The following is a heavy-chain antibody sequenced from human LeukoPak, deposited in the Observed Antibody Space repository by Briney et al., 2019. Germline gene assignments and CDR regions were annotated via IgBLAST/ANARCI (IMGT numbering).Heavy chain of an antibody. V-gene: IGHV1-69*06. CDR2: IIPLFGTA. D-gene: IGHD2-15*01. CDR3: ASATLRCSGGSCYEMDV. CDR1: GGTFSSYA. Sequence: SVKVSCKASGGTFSSYAISWVRQAPGQGLEWMGGIIPLFGTANYAQKFQGRVTITADKSTSTAYMELRSLRSEDTAVFYCASATLRCSGGSCYEMDVWGKGTTVTVSS. J-gene: IGHJ6*04.